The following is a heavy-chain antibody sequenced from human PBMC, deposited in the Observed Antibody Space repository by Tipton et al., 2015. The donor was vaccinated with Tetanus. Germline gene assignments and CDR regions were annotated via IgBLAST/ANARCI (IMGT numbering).Heavy chain of an antibody. CDR2: IIPIFGTA. CDR3: ARDGDRGYSGYDSIDY. CDR1: GGTFSSYA. V-gene: IGHV1-69*01. Sequence: QSGAEVKKPGSSVKVSCKASGGTFSSYAISWVRQAPGQGLEWMGGIIPIFGTANYAQKFQGRVTITADESTSTAYMELSSLRSEDTAVYYCARDGDRGYSGYDSIDYWGQGTLVTVSS. J-gene: IGHJ4*02. D-gene: IGHD5-12*01.